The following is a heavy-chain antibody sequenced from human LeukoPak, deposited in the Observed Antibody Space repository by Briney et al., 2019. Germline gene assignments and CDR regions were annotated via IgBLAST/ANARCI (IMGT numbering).Heavy chain of an antibody. V-gene: IGHV3-21*01. Sequence: GGSLRLSCAASGFTFSSYSMNWVRQAPGKGLEWVSSISSSSSYIYYADSVKGRSTISRDNAKNSLYLQMNSLRAEDTAVYYCARGIVGATNDYWGQGTLVTVSS. CDR3: ARGIVGATNDY. CDR2: ISSSSSYI. J-gene: IGHJ4*02. D-gene: IGHD1-26*01. CDR1: GFTFSSYS.